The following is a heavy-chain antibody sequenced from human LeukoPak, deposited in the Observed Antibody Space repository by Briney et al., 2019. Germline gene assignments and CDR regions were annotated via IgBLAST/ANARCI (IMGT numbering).Heavy chain of an antibody. Sequence: SGTLSLTCAVSGGSISSSNWWSWVRQPPGKGLEWIGEIYHSGSTNYNPSLKSRVTISVDTSKNQFSLKLSSVTAADTAVYYCARERGTYYYDSSGYYFDYWGQGTLVTVSS. J-gene: IGHJ4*02. V-gene: IGHV4-4*02. D-gene: IGHD3-22*01. CDR2: IYHSGST. CDR3: ARERGTYYYDSSGYYFDY. CDR1: GGSISSSNW.